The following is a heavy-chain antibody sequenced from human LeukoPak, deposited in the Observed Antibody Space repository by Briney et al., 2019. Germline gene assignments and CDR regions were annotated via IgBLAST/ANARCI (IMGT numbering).Heavy chain of an antibody. J-gene: IGHJ3*02. Sequence: GGSLRLACEVSGVTFSSYEMNWFRQAPGKGLEWVSYVSKSGGTMKNADSVKGRFTVSRDNAKNSLYLQMNSLTAEDTAVFYCATAVIRGRGTMVTVSS. CDR3: ATAVI. CDR2: VSKSGGTM. CDR1: GVTFSSYE. V-gene: IGHV3-48*03.